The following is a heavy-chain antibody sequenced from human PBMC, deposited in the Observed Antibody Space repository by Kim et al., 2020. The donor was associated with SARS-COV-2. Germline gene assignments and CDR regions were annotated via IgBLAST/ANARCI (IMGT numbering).Heavy chain of an antibody. J-gene: IGHJ3*02. CDR3: TTGSGMSGWDI. D-gene: IGHD1-26*01. Sequence: TIDFAAPVKGRFTTSRDTSKNMLYLEMSSLTREDTALYYCTTGSGMSGWDIWGQGTMVTVSS. CDR2: TI. V-gene: IGHV3-15*01.